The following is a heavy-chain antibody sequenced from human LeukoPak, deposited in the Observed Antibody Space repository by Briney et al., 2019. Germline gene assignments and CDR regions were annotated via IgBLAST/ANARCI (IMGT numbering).Heavy chain of an antibody. CDR2: INSDGSST. D-gene: IGHD3-22*01. CDR1: GFTFSSYW. CDR3: ARLSYSGSYYYDVYDY. Sequence: GGSLRLSCAASGFTFSSYWMHWVRQAPGKGLVWVSRINSDGSSTSYADSVKGRFTISRDNAKNTLYLQMNNLRAEDTAVYYCARLSYSGSYYYDVYDYWGQGTLVTVSS. J-gene: IGHJ4*02. V-gene: IGHV3-74*01.